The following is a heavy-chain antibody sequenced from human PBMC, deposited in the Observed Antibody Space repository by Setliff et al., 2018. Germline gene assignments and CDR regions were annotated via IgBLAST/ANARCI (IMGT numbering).Heavy chain of an antibody. D-gene: IGHD3-9*01. CDR2: IGHTGSI. Sequence: SETLSLTCTVSGYSISSGYIWGWIRQPPGKGLEWVGNIGHTGSINYNPSLKSRLTISRDTSKNQVSLKLNSATATDTAVYYCAREGYYDILTGYPGPLYGMDVWGQGTTVTVSS. CDR3: AREGYYDILTGYPGPLYGMDV. CDR1: GYSISSGYI. V-gene: IGHV4-38-2*02. J-gene: IGHJ6*02.